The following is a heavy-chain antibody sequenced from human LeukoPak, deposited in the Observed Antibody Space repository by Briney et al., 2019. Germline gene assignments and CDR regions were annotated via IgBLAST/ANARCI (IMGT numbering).Heavy chain of an antibody. D-gene: IGHD3-3*01. V-gene: IGHV3-23*01. CDR2: ISGSGGST. J-gene: IGHJ4*02. CDR3: AKDQGTIFGVVGPYYFDY. Sequence: PSETLSLTCTVSGDSINSLDLWSWVRQAPGQGLEWVSAISGSGGSTYYADSVKGRFTISRDNSKNTLYLQMNSLRAEDTAVYYCAKDQGTIFGVVGPYYFDYWGQGTLVTVSS. CDR1: GDSINSLD.